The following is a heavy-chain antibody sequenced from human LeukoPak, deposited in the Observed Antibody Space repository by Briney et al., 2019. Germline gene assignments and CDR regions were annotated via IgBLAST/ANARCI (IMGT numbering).Heavy chain of an antibody. D-gene: IGHD3-16*02. V-gene: IGHV4-59*08. CDR3: ARHSLSYDYVWGSYRSPFDY. J-gene: IGHJ4*02. CDR1: GGSISSYY. Sequence: SSETLSLTCTVSGGSISSYYWSWIRQPPGKGLEWIGYIYYSGSTNYNPSLKSRVTISVDTSKNQFSLKLSSVTAADTAVYYCARHSLSYDYVWGSYRSPFDYWGQGTLVTVSS. CDR2: IYYSGST.